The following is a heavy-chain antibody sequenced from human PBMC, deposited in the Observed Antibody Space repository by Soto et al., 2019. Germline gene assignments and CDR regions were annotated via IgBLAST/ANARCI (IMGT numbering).Heavy chain of an antibody. CDR1: GFPFSNYS. J-gene: IGHJ4*02. Sequence: PGGSLKLSCAASGFPFSNYSMNWVRQAPGKGLEWVSSISGSSSYIYYADSVKGRFTISRDNAKNSLSLQMNSLRAEDSAVYFCARDPKPVQMYYFDYWGEGS. CDR3: ARDPKPVQMYYFDY. V-gene: IGHV3-21*01. D-gene: IGHD2-2*01. CDR2: ISGSSSYI.